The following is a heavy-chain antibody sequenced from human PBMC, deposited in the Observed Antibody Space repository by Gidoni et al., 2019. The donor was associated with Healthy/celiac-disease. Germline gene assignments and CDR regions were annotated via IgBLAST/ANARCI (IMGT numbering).Heavy chain of an antibody. V-gene: IGHV3-23*01. J-gene: IGHJ4*02. Sequence: FTISRDNSKNTLYLQMNSLRAEDTAVYYCAKSAVTRRHVGDYWGQGTLVTVSS. CDR3: AKSAVTRRHVGDY. D-gene: IGHD4-17*01.